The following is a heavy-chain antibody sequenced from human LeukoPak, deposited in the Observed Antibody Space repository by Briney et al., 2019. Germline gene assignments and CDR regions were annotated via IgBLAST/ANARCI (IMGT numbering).Heavy chain of an antibody. Sequence: GGSLRLSCAASGFTFDDYGMSWVRQAPGKGLEWVSGINWNGGSTGYADSVKGRFTISRDNAKNSLYLQMNSLRAEDTALYHCAREGSSSPYYYYYYMDVWGKGTTVTISS. CDR2: INWNGGST. CDR3: AREGSSSPYYYYYYMDV. D-gene: IGHD6-13*01. J-gene: IGHJ6*03. V-gene: IGHV3-20*01. CDR1: GFTFDDYG.